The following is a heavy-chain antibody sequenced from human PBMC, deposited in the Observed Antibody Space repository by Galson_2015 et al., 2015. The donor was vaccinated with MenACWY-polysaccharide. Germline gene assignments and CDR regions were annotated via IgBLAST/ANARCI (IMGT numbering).Heavy chain of an antibody. J-gene: IGHJ3*02. V-gene: IGHV3-33*01. CDR3: AREGSRIVFHAFDI. Sequence: SLRLSCAASGSRFSNSGMHWVRQAPGKGLEWVAVIQYDGSNKVYADSVKGRSTISRDNSKNTVFLEMNTLGVEDTAVYYCAREGSRIVFHAFDIWGPGTMVTVSS. CDR1: GSRFSNSG. D-gene: IGHD2-2*01. CDR2: IQYDGSNK.